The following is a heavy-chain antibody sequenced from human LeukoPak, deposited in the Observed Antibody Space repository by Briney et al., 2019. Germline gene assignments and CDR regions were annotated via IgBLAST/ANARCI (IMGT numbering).Heavy chain of an antibody. D-gene: IGHD2-2*01. J-gene: IGHJ5*02. CDR3: ARGSCSSTSCYLRYNWFDP. Sequence: GGSLRLSCAASGFTFSDHYMDWVRQTPGKGLEWVGRSRNKANRYTTEYAASVKGRFTISRDESKNSLYLQMNSLRAEDTAVYYCARGSCSSTSCYLRYNWFDPWGQGTLVTVSS. CDR1: GFTFSDHY. V-gene: IGHV3-72*01. CDR2: SRNKANRYTT.